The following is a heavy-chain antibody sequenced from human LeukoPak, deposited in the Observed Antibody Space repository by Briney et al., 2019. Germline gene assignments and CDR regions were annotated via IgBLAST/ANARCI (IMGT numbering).Heavy chain of an antibody. V-gene: IGHV4-4*07. D-gene: IGHD6-13*01. J-gene: IGHJ4*02. Sequence: SETLSLTCTVSGGCISSYYWSWIRQPAGKGLEWIGRIYSTGSTNYNPSLKSRVTMSVDTSKNQFSLRLRSVTAADTAVYYCARQIASAGTAGFDFWGQGALVIVSS. CDR3: ARQIASAGTAGFDF. CDR1: GGCISSYY. CDR2: IYSTGST.